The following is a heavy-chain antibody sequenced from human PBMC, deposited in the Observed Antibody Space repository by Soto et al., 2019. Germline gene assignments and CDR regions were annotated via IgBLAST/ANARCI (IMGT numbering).Heavy chain of an antibody. CDR1: GYTFTSYG. CDR2: ISAYNSNT. D-gene: IGHD4-17*01. J-gene: IGHJ4*02. CDR3: ARTLYGDNVDY. V-gene: IGHV1-18*01. Sequence: ASVKVSCKASGYTFTSYGISWVRQAPGQGLEWIGWISAYNSNTNYAQKLQGRVTMTTDTSTSTAYMELRSLRSDDTAVYYCARTLYGDNVDYWGQGTLVTVSS.